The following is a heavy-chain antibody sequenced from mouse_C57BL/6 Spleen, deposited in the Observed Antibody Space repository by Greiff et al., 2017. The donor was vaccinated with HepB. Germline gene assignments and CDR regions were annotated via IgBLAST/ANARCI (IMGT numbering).Heavy chain of an antibody. CDR2: ISSGSSTI. D-gene: IGHD1-1*01. V-gene: IGHV5-17*01. J-gene: IGHJ4*01. CDR1: GFTFSDYG. Sequence: VQLQQSGGGLVKPGGSLKLSCAASGFTFSDYGMHWVRQAPEKGLEWVAYISSGSSTIYYADTVKGRFTISRDNAKNTPFLQMTSLRSEDTAMYYCARYYGYAMDYWGQGTSVTVSS. CDR3: ARYYGYAMDY.